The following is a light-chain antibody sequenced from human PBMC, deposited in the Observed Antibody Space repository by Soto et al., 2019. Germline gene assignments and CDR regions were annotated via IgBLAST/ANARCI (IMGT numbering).Light chain of an antibody. CDR3: SSYTSRNTLV. J-gene: IGLJ2*01. CDR1: STDVGNYNL. V-gene: IGLV2-14*02. Sequence: QSALTQPASVSGSPGQSITISCTGTSTDVGNYNLVSWYQQHPGKAPKLIIYATRKRPSGVSDRYSGSKSGNTASLTISGLQAEDEANYYCSSYTSRNTLVFGGGTKVTVL. CDR2: ATR.